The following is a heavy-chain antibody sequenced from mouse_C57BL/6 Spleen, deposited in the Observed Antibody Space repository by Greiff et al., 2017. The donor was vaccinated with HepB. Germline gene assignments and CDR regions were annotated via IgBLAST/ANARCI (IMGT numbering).Heavy chain of an antibody. Sequence: QVQLQQPGAELVKPGASVKMSCKASGYTFTSYWITWVKQRPGQGLEWIGDIYPGSGSTNYNEKFKSKATLTVDTSSSTAYMQLSSLTSEDSAVYYCARWMVTTGPWFAYWGQGTLVTVSA. V-gene: IGHV1-55*01. CDR1: GYTFTSYW. CDR3: ARWMVTTGPWFAY. J-gene: IGHJ3*01. D-gene: IGHD2-2*01. CDR2: IYPGSGST.